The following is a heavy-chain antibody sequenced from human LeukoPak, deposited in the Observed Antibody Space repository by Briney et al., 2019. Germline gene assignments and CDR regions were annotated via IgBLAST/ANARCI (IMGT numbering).Heavy chain of an antibody. Sequence: GGSLRLSCAASGFTVSSNYMSWVRQAPGKGLEWVSVIYSGGSTYYADSVKGRFTISRDSSKNKLYLQMNSLRAEDTAVHYCARDPSNYDFWSGYYDYWGQGTLVTVSS. J-gene: IGHJ4*02. CDR3: ARDPSNYDFWSGYYDY. CDR1: GFTVSSNY. CDR2: IYSGGST. D-gene: IGHD3-3*01. V-gene: IGHV3-53*01.